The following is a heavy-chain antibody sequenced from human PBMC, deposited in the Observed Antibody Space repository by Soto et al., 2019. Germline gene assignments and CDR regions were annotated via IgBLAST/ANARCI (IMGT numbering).Heavy chain of an antibody. J-gene: IGHJ6*02. D-gene: IGHD2-8*01. CDR1: GGSISSGDYY. CDR2: IYYSGST. Sequence: PSVTLSLTCTVSGGSISSGDYYWSWIRQPPGKSQEWIGYIYYSGSTYYNPSLKSRVTISVDTSKNQFSLKLSSVTAADTAVYYCAREMVSPEDYGMDVWGQGTTVTVSS. CDR3: AREMVSPEDYGMDV. V-gene: IGHV4-30-4*01.